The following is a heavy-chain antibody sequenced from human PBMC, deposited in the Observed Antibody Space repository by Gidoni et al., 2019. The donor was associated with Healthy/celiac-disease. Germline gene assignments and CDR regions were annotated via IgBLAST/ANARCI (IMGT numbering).Heavy chain of an antibody. Sequence: EVQLVESGGGLVTPGGSLRLSCPASGFTFSSYSMNWVRQAPGKGLEWVSSISSSSSYIYYADSVKGRFTISRDNAKNSLYLQMNSLRAEDTAVYYCASLTVGWYFDLWGRGTLVTVSS. J-gene: IGHJ2*01. CDR1: GFTFSSYS. V-gene: IGHV3-21*01. CDR2: ISSSSSYI. D-gene: IGHD4-17*01. CDR3: ASLTVGWYFDL.